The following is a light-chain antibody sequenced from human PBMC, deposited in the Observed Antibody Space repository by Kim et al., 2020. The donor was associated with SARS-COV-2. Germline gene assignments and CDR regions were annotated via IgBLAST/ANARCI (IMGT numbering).Light chain of an antibody. J-gene: IGLJ2*01. CDR2: LNSDGRH. Sequence: VKLTSALSSGNSGYAIAWHQQQAVKGTRYLMKLNSDGRHRKGDGSSDRFSGSSSGAERYLSISSLQSVDEADYYCQNWGTGIHVVFGGGTQLTVL. CDR1: SGNSGYA. V-gene: IGLV4-69*01. CDR3: QNWGTGIHVV.